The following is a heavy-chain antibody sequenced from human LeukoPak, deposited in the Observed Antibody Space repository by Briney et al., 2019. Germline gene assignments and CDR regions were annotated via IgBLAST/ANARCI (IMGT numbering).Heavy chain of an antibody. J-gene: IGHJ6*03. CDR3: ARDQYYYYMGV. V-gene: IGHV3-74*01. Sequence: GGSLRLSCAASGFTCSGYWMHWVRQVPGKGLLWLSRINGDGSTTNYADSVKGRFTISRDNAKNTVYLQMNSLRAEDTAVYYCARDQYYYYMGVWGKGTTVTVSS. CDR1: GFTCSGYW. CDR2: INGDGSTT.